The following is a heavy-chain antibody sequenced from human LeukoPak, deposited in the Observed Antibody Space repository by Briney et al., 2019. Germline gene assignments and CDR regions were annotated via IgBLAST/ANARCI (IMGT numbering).Heavy chain of an antibody. CDR2: ISSSSSYI. D-gene: IGHD1-26*01. J-gene: IGHJ4*02. CDR3: AREGVGATYFDY. V-gene: IGHV3-21*01. CDR1: GFTFSRYS. Sequence: GGSLRLSCAASGFTFSRYSMNWVRQAPGKGLEWVSSISSSSSYIYYADSVKGRFTISRDNAKNSLYLQMNSLRAEDTAVYYCAREGVGATYFDYWGQGTLVTVSS.